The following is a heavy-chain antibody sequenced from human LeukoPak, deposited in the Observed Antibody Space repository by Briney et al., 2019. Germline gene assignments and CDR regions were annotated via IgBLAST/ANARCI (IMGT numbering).Heavy chain of an antibody. Sequence: PGGSLRLSCTASGSNFTDYYMNWIRQAPGKGLEWLSYMSSSGSTINYADSVKGRFTISRDNAKNSLYLQMKSLRAEDTAVYYCARDGGVSRNYYGNAVGSWFDSWGQGTLVTVSS. CDR2: MSSSGSTI. J-gene: IGHJ5*01. CDR1: GSNFTDYY. D-gene: IGHD1-26*01. CDR3: ARDGGVSRNYYGNAVGSWFDS. V-gene: IGHV3-11*04.